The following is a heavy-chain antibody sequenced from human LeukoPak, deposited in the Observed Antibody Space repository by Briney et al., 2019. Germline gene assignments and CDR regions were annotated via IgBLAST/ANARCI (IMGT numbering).Heavy chain of an antibody. CDR3: AKDKRLWFGELFFTGMNY. CDR1: GFTFSSYW. CDR2: IKQDGSEK. Sequence: GGSLRLSCAASGFTFSSYWMSWVRQAPGKGLEWVANIKQDGSEKYYVDSVKGRVTISRDNAKNSLYLQMNSLRAEDTAVYYCAKDKRLWFGELFFTGMNYWGQGTLVTVSS. D-gene: IGHD3-10*01. V-gene: IGHV3-7*01. J-gene: IGHJ4*02.